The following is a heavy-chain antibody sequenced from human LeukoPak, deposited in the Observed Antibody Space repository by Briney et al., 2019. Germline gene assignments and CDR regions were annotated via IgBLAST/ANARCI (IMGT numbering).Heavy chain of an antibody. CDR3: AREGRVGPTGLYYYMDV. J-gene: IGHJ6*03. Sequence: GASVKVSCKSSGYIFTNYGVSWVRQAPGQGLEWMGWISTYNGNTNYARKLQGRVTMTTDTSTSTAYMELRSLRSDDTAVYYCAREGRVGPTGLYYYMDVWGKGTTVTVSS. D-gene: IGHD1-26*01. V-gene: IGHV1-18*01. CDR1: GYIFTNYG. CDR2: ISTYNGNT.